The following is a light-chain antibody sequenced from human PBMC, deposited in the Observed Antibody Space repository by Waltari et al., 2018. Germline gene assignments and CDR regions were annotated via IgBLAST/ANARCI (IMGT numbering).Light chain of an antibody. V-gene: IGLV2-11*01. CDR2: DVS. CDR1: SIYIGPYNY. CDR3: SSDAGSDTWV. Sequence: QAALTQPPSVSGSPGQSVTISCTGTSIYIGPYNYVSWYQQHPGKAPKLMIYDVSKRPSGVSDRFSGSKSGNTASLTISGLQAEDEADYYCSSDAGSDTWVFGGGTRLTVL. J-gene: IGLJ2*01.